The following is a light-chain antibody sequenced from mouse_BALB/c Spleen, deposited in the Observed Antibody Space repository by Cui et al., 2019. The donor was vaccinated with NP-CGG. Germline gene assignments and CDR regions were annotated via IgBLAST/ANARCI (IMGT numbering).Light chain of an antibody. CDR3: ALWYSNHWV. Sequence: QAVVTQDSSLTTSPGETVTLTCRSNTGAVTTNNFANWVQEKPDHFFTGLIGGTNNRPPGVPARFSGSLIGDKAALTITGAQTEDEAIYFCALWYSNHWVFGGGTKLTVL. V-gene: IGLV1*01. J-gene: IGLJ1*01. CDR1: TGAVTTNNF. CDR2: GTN.